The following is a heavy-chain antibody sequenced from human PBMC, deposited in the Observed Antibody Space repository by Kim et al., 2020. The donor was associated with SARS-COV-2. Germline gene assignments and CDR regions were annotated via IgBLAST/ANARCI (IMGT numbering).Heavy chain of an antibody. J-gene: IGHJ4*02. CDR2: IKPEGSDK. CDR1: GFTFSRAW. Sequence: GGSLRLSCAASGFTFSRAWMSWVRQAPGKGLEWVANIKPEGSDKYYVDCVRGRFTISRDNAEHLLYLQMNSLRAEDTALYYCARYGFTGGLDYWGQGTLVTVSS. D-gene: IGHD2-8*02. CDR3: ARYGFTGGLDY. V-gene: IGHV3-7*03.